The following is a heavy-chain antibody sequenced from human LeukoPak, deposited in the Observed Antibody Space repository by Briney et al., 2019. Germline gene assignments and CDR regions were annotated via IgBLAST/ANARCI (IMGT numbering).Heavy chain of an antibody. D-gene: IGHD4-17*01. CDR1: GFSFISYG. J-gene: IGHJ4*02. V-gene: IGHV3-30*18. CDR3: AKRYSAYGDFVRYLDY. CDR2: ISVDGRRK. Sequence: TGGSLRLSCAASGFSFISYGMHWVRQAPGKGLEWVGVISVDGRRKDYADSVKGRFTISRDNSKRILYLQMNSLRDEDTALYYCAKRYSAYGDFVRYLDYWGQGTLVTVSS.